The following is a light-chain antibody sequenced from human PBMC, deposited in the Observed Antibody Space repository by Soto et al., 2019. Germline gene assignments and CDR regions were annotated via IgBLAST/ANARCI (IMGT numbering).Light chain of an antibody. CDR1: NNDVGGFNF. V-gene: IGLV2-14*01. CDR3: SSYTSRSTGI. Sequence: QSALTQPASVSGSPGQSITISCTGTNNDVGGFNFVSWYQQRPGNVPKLLIYDVDDRPSGVSNRFSGSRSANTASLTISGLQAEDEADYYCSSYTSRSTGIFGGGTKLTVL. J-gene: IGLJ2*01. CDR2: DVD.